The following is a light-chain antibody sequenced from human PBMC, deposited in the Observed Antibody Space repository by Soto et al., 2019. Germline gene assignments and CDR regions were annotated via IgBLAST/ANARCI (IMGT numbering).Light chain of an antibody. CDR1: QSISNW. CDR2: GAS. J-gene: IGKJ5*01. Sequence: TQSPSTLSASVGDRVTITCRASQSISNWLAWYQQKPGQAPRLLIYGASSRATGIPDRFSGSGSGTDFTLTISRLEPEDFAVYYCQQYGSSITFGQGTRLEIK. CDR3: QQYGSSIT. V-gene: IGKV3-20*01.